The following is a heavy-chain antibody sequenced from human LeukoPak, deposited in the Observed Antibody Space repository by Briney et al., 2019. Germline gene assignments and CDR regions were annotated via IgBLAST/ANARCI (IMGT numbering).Heavy chain of an antibody. CDR2: MNPNSGNT. CDR3: ARKNYCSGGSCYSRGWFDP. D-gene: IGHD2-15*01. V-gene: IGHV1-8*01. CDR1: EYTFTSYD. J-gene: IGHJ5*02. Sequence: ASVTVSCTASEYTFTSYDINWVRQAPGQGLEWMGWMNPNSGNTVYAQNFQGRVTMTRDTSINTAYMELSSLRSEDTAMYYCARKNYCSGGSCYSRGWFDPWGQGTLVTVSS.